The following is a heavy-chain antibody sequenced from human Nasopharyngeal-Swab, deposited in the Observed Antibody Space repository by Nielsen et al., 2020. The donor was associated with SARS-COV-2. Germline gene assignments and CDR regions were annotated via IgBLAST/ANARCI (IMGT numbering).Heavy chain of an antibody. Sequence: GESLQISCAASGFTFSSYAMSWVRQAPGTGLEWVSAISGSGGSTYYADSVKGRFTISRDNSKNTLYLQMNSLRAEDTAVYYCAKVPGWWGFGELVDYWGQGTLVTVSS. CDR3: AKVPGWWGFGELVDY. J-gene: IGHJ4*02. V-gene: IGHV3-23*01. CDR1: GFTFSSYA. CDR2: ISGSGGST. D-gene: IGHD3-10*01.